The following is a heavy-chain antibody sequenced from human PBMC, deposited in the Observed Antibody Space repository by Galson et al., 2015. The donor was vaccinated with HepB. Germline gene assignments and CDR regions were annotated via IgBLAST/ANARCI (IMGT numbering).Heavy chain of an antibody. CDR3: ARADDYGGTSTY. D-gene: IGHD4-23*01. CDR2: IYYSGST. CDR1: GGSISSGDYY. V-gene: IGHV4-30-4*01. J-gene: IGHJ4*02. Sequence: TLSLTCTVSGGSISSGDYYWSWIRQPPGQGLEWIGYIYYSGSTYYNPSLKSRVTISVDTSKNQFSLKLSSVTAADTAVYYCARADDYGGTSTYWGQGTLVTVSS.